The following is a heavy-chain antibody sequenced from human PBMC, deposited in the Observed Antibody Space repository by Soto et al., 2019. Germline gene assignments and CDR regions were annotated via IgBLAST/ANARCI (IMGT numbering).Heavy chain of an antibody. V-gene: IGHV4-31*03. CDR3: ARDKDLQPTVWGF. J-gene: IGHJ4*02. D-gene: IGHD3-16*01. Sequence: PSEPLSLTCTVSGDSMATGGHYYNWIRQVPGKGLEWIGYGYYSGATHYTPSLRARATISRDTSKNQFSLRLISVTAADTALYYCARDKDLQPTVWGFWGQGSQVTVSS. CDR1: GDSMATGGHY. CDR2: GYYSGAT.